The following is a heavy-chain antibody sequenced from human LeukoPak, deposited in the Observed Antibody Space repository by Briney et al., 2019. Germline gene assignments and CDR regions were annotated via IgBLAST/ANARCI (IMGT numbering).Heavy chain of an antibody. CDR3: GRGRRRSSPLYYYYYYNIDV. V-gene: IGHV1-69*05. D-gene: IGHD1-26*01. CDR1: GGTFSTYA. CDR2: IVPIFGKA. Sequence: KVSCKSSGGTFSTYAISWARQAPPQGLDWMGGIVPIFGKASYVQKFQGRVTINTEESTSTAYMELSSMRSEDTAVYYCGRGRRRSSPLYYYYYYNIDVWGKGTTVSVSS. J-gene: IGHJ6*03.